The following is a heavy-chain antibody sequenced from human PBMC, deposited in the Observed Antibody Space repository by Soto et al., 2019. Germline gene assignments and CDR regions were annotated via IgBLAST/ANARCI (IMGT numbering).Heavy chain of an antibody. CDR2: ISAYNGNT. J-gene: IGHJ4*02. Sequence: QVQLVQSGAEVKKPGASVKVSCKASGYTFTSYGISWVRQAPGQGLEWMGWISAYNGNTNYAQKLQGRVTMTTDTSTSTSYMELRSLRSDDTAVYYCARELTGVGEEYYLDYWGQGTLVTVSS. CDR3: ARELTGVGEEYYLDY. V-gene: IGHV1-18*01. D-gene: IGHD3-10*01. CDR1: GYTFTSYG.